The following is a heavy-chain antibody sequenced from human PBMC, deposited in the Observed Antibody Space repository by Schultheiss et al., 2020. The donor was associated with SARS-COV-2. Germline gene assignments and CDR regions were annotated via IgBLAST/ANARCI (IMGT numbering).Heavy chain of an antibody. CDR3: ARIYCGGGSCYSGFFDP. J-gene: IGHJ5*02. CDR1: GFTFSSYA. D-gene: IGHD2-15*01. Sequence: GGSLRLSCAASGFTFSSYAINWVRQAPGQGLEWMGGIMPIFGTPNYAQNFQGRVTITADESTSTAYMELSSLRSEDTAFYYCARIYCGGGSCYSGFFDPWGQGTLVTVSS. V-gene: IGHV1-69*01. CDR2: IMPIFGTP.